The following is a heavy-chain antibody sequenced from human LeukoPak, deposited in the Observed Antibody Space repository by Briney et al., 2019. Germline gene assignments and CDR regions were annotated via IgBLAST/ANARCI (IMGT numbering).Heavy chain of an antibody. Sequence: SGGSLRLSCAASGFTFRSYWMSWVRQAPGEGLEWVANIKQDGSETNYVDSVKGRFTISRDNAKNSLYLQMNSLRDEDTAVYYCARECLMVGVYDAFDIWGQGTMVTVSS. CDR1: GFTFRSYW. CDR2: IKQDGSET. V-gene: IGHV3-7*01. D-gene: IGHD1-26*01. J-gene: IGHJ3*02. CDR3: ARECLMVGVYDAFDI.